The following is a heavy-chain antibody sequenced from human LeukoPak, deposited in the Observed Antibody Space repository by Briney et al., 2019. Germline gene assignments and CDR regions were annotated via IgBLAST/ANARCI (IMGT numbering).Heavy chain of an antibody. CDR3: ANTKFGYSYRYYYFGY. D-gene: IGHD5-18*01. J-gene: IGHJ4*02. CDR2: ISGSGGST. CDR1: GFTFSSYA. Sequence: GGSLRLSCAASGFTFSSYAMSWVRQAPGKGLEWVSAISGSGGSTYYADSVKGRFTISRDNSKNTLYLQMNSLRAEDTAVYYCANTKFGYSYRYYYFGYWGQGTLVTVSS. V-gene: IGHV3-23*01.